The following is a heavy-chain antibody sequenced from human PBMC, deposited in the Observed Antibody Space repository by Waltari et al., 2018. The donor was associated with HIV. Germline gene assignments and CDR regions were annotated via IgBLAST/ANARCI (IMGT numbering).Heavy chain of an antibody. V-gene: IGHV3-66*01. J-gene: IGHJ6*02. CDR3: ASIAYCGGDCYPRGMDV. CDR2: IYSGGST. Sequence: EVQLVESGGGLVQPGGSPRLSCAASGLTVSSTYMSGVRQAPGKGLEWVSVIYSGGSTYYADSVKGRFTISRDNSKNTLYLQMNSLRAEDTAVYYCASIAYCGGDCYPRGMDVWGQGTTVTVSS. D-gene: IGHD2-21*02. CDR1: GLTVSSTY.